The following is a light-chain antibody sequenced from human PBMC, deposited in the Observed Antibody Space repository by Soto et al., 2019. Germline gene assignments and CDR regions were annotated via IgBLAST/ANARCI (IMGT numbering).Light chain of an antibody. CDR3: SSYTSSSALV. V-gene: IGLV2-14*01. CDR2: EVS. J-gene: IGLJ2*01. Sequence: QSALTQPASVSGSPGQSITISCTGSSSDVGGYNYVSWYQNHPGTAPKLMIYEVSNRPSGVSNRVSGSKSGNTASLTISGLQAEDEADYYFSSYTSSSALVFGGGTQLTVL. CDR1: SSDVGGYNY.